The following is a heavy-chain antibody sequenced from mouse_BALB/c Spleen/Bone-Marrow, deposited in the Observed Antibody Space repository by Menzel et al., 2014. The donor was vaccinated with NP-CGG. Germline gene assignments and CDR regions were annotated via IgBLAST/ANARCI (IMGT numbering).Heavy chain of an antibody. CDR2: INPNNGGT. D-gene: IGHD2-2*01. V-gene: IGHV1-22*01. CDR3: ARRIPYGYAMDY. CDR1: GYTFTEYT. J-gene: IGHJ4*01. Sequence: EVQLQQSGPELVKPGASVKISCKTSGYTFTEYTMHWVKQSHGKSLEWIGTINPNNGGTSYNQKFKGKATLTVDKSSSTAYMELRSLTSEGSAVYYCARRIPYGYAMDY.